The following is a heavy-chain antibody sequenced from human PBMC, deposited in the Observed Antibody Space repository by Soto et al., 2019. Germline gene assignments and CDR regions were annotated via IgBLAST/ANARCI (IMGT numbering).Heavy chain of an antibody. CDR1: GGSIRSMSYY. CDR2: IYYSGST. Sequence: QPQLQESGPGLVKPSETLSLTCTVSGGSIRSMSYYWGWIRQPPGKGLEWIGTIYYSGSTYYNPSLKSRDTISVDTSKHQFSLKLTSVTAADTAVYYCARHLYDYGSGSYFDYWGQGTLVAVSS. V-gene: IGHV4-39*01. CDR3: ARHLYDYGSGSYFDY. J-gene: IGHJ4*02. D-gene: IGHD3-10*01.